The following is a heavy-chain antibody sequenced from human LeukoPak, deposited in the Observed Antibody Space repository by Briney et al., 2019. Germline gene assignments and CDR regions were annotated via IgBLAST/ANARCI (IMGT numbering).Heavy chain of an antibody. CDR2: IIPILGIA. CDR3: ARGAQALGYCSSTSCYLDY. Sequence: SVKVSCKASGGTFTSYAISWVRQAPGQGLEWMGRIIPILGIANYAQKFQGRVTITADKSTSTAYMELSSLRSEDTAVYYCARGAQALGYCSSTSCYLDYWGQGTLVTVSS. V-gene: IGHV1-69*04. CDR1: GGTFTSYA. D-gene: IGHD2-2*01. J-gene: IGHJ4*02.